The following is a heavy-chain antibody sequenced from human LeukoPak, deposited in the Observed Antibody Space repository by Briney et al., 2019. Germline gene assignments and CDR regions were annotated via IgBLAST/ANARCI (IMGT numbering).Heavy chain of an antibody. V-gene: IGHV3-30*04. Sequence: GGSLRLSCAASGFTFSNFAIHWVRQAPGKGLEGVAVVSYDGGNEYYADSVKGRFTISRDNSKNTLYLQMNSLRAEDTAVYYCARDRERYYYFGMDVWGKGTTVTVSS. CDR2: VSYDGGNE. J-gene: IGHJ6*04. CDR1: GFTFSNFA. CDR3: ARDRERYYYFGMDV.